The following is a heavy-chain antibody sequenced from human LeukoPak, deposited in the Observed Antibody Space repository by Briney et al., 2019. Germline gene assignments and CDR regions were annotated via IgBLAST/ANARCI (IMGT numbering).Heavy chain of an antibody. D-gene: IGHD6-19*01. CDR3: ARDRLEAVADDDYFDY. CDR1: GFTFSKFA. J-gene: IGHJ4*02. CDR2: INDRGTGT. Sequence: GGSLRLSCAASGFTFSKFALSWVRQAPGKGLEWVSTINDRGTGTYYADSVKGRFTISRDNSKNTLSLQMNSLRVEDTAVYYCARDRLEAVADDDYFDYWGQGTLVTVSS. V-gene: IGHV3-23*01.